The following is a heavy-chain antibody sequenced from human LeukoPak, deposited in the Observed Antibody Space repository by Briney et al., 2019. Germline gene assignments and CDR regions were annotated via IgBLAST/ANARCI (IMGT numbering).Heavy chain of an antibody. Sequence: ASVKVSCKASGYTFTSYDINWVRQATGQGLEWMGWMNPNSGNTGYAQKFQGRVTMTRDTSISTAYMELSRLRSDDTAVYYCARVRIAVAGTGAFDIWGQGTMVTVSS. CDR2: MNPNSGNT. CDR3: ARVRIAVAGTGAFDI. CDR1: GYTFTSYD. V-gene: IGHV1-8*01. J-gene: IGHJ3*02. D-gene: IGHD6-19*01.